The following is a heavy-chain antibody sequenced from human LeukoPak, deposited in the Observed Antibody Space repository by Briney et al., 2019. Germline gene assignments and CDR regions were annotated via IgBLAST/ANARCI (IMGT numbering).Heavy chain of an antibody. CDR2: IYYSGST. D-gene: IGHD3-22*01. CDR1: GGSISSSSYY. CDR3: ARDRYYYDSSGYYLLDY. Sequence: SETLSLTCTVSGGSISSSSYYWGWIRQPPGKGLEWIGSIYYSGSTYYNPSLKSRVTMSVDTSKNQFSLKPSSVTAADTAVYYCARDRYYYDSSGYYLLDYWGQGTLVTVSS. V-gene: IGHV4-39*07. J-gene: IGHJ4*02.